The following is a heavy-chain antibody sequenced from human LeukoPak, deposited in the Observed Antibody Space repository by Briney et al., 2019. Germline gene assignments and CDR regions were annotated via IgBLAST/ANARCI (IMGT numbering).Heavy chain of an antibody. CDR1: GASISGYW. Sequence: SETLSLTCDVSGASISGYWWSWIRQPAGKGLEWIGRMYTDGDTNYNPALKSRVTVSVDTSKNLFSLKLISVTAADTAVYYCARAPAVCGGTCPSDSWGQGTLVTVSS. CDR2: MYTDGDT. J-gene: IGHJ4*02. CDR3: ARAPAVCGGTCPSDS. V-gene: IGHV4-4*07. D-gene: IGHD2-15*01.